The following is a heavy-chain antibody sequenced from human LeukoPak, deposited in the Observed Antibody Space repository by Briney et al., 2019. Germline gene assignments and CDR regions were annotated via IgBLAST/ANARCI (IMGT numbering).Heavy chain of an antibody. Sequence: GGSLRLSCAASGFTFSGHAMSWVRQAPGKGLEWVSGIGGSSGKIFYADSVKGRFTISRDNSKNTLYLQMNTLRAEDTAIYFCAKQPYQYVSGSPSWLDPWGQGTMVAVSS. V-gene: IGHV3-23*01. CDR3: AKQPYQYVSGSPSWLDP. CDR2: IGGSSGKI. CDR1: GFTFSGHA. D-gene: IGHD3-10*01. J-gene: IGHJ5*02.